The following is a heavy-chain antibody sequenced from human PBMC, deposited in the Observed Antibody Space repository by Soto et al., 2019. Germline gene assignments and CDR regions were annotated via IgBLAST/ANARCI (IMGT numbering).Heavy chain of an antibody. CDR1: GGTFSSYA. D-gene: IGHD3-10*01. Sequence: QVQLVQSGAEVKKPGSSVKVSCKASGGTFSSYAISWVRQAPGQGLEWMGGIIPIFGTANYAQKFQDRVRITAEEPTSTAYRELSSLRPEDTAGYYCARSSITLVRGADYTMDVWAKGPRSPSP. CDR3: ARSSITLVRGADYTMDV. CDR2: IIPIFGTA. J-gene: IGHJ6*02. V-gene: IGHV1-69*01.